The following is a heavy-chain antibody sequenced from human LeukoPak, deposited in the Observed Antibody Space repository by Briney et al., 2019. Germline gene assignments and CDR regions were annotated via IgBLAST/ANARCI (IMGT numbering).Heavy chain of an antibody. CDR2: IKQDGSKK. CDR3: AKVYCSPSNCQLVDY. V-gene: IGHV3-7*03. CDR1: GFPFSSYW. Sequence: GGSLRLSCVASGFPFSSYWMTWVRQAPGKGLEWVANIKQDGSKKSYVDSVKGRFTISRDNPENTLYLQMNSLRAEDTAVYFCAKVYCSPSNCQLVDYWGQGTLVTVSS. J-gene: IGHJ4*02. D-gene: IGHD4-11*01.